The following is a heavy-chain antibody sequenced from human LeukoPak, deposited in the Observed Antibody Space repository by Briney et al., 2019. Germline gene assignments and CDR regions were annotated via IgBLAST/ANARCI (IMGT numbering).Heavy chain of an antibody. D-gene: IGHD3-10*01. J-gene: IGHJ4*02. CDR2: IHHTGST. Sequence: SETLSLTCTVSGGSISSGDYYWGWIRQPPGKGPEWIGSIHHTGSTYYNLSFKSRVTISVDTSNNQFSLRLRSVTAADTAVYYCARRGTRRYFDYWGQGTLVTVSS. CDR3: ARRGTRRYFDY. V-gene: IGHV4-39*01. CDR1: GGSISSGDYY.